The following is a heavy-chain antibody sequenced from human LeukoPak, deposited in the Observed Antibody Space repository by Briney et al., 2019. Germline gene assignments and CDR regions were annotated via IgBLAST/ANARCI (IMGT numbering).Heavy chain of an antibody. D-gene: IGHD6-13*01. V-gene: IGHV3-23*01. CDR3: ARESAPVIAAAGTGWFDP. Sequence: GGSLRLSCAASGFTFSSYAMSWVRQAPGKGLEWVSAISGSGGSTYYADSVKGRFTISRDNSKNTLYLQMNSLRAEDTAVYYCARESAPVIAAAGTGWFDPWGQGTLVTVSS. CDR1: GFTFSSYA. J-gene: IGHJ5*02. CDR2: ISGSGGST.